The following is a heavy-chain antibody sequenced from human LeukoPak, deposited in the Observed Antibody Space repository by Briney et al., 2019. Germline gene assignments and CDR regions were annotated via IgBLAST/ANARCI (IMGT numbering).Heavy chain of an antibody. CDR1: GGSISSYY. V-gene: IGHV4-59*01. CDR2: IYYSGST. D-gene: IGHD3-10*01. CDR3: ARDRGPWFGKLFSGYFDY. Sequence: SETLSLTCTVSGGSISSYYWSWIRQPPGKGLEWIGYIYYSGSTNYNPSLKSRVTISVDTSKNQFSLKLSSVTAADTAVYYCARDRGPWFGKLFSGYFDYWGQGTLVTVSS. J-gene: IGHJ4*02.